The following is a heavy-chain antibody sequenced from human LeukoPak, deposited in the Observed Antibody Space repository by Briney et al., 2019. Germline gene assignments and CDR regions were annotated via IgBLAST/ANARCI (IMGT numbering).Heavy chain of an antibody. D-gene: IGHD3-22*01. CDR2: MPSSGST. Sequence: SETLSLTCTVSGGSMSVYYWNWVRQSAGKGLEWIGRMPSSGSTNYNPSLKSRVTMSIDTSEKQFSLKLRSVTAADTALYFCARGYSDGTGYYYPSFDYWGQGVLVTVSS. CDR1: GGSMSVYY. CDR3: ARGYSDGTGYYYPSFDY. V-gene: IGHV4-4*07. J-gene: IGHJ4*02.